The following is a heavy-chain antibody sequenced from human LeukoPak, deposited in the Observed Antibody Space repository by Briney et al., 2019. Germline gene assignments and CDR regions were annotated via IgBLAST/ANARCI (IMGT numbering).Heavy chain of an antibody. CDR1: GYSFTSYW. D-gene: IGHD2-15*01. CDR2: IYPGDSDT. J-gene: IGHJ5*02. Sequence: GESLKISCKGSGYSFTSYWIGWVRQMPGKGLEWMAIIYPGDSDTRYSPSFQGQVTISADKSISTAYLQWSSLKASDTAMYYCARQVVVAATRVWVNWFDPWGQGTLVTVSS. CDR3: ARQVVVAATRVWVNWFDP. V-gene: IGHV5-51*01.